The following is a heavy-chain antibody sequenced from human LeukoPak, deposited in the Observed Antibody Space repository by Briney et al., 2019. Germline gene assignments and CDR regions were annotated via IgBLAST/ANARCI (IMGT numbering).Heavy chain of an antibody. V-gene: IGHV1-2*02. CDR2: INPNSGGT. Sequence: EASVKVSCKASGYTFTGYYMHWVRQAPGQGLEWMGWINPNSGGTNYAQKFQGRVTMTRDTSISTAYMELSRLRSDDTAVYYCAGDRRVGSSSVNWFDPWGQGTLVTVSS. CDR1: GYTFTGYY. J-gene: IGHJ5*02. CDR3: AGDRRVGSSSVNWFDP. D-gene: IGHD6-6*01.